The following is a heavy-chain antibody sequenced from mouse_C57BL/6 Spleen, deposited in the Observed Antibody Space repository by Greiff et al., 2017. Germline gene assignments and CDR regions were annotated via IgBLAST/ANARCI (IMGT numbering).Heavy chain of an antibody. CDR1: GFTFSSYT. CDR3: ARHSPTYLYGSSYGYYAMDY. CDR2: ISGGGGNT. D-gene: IGHD1-1*01. Sequence: EVKLMESGGGLVKPGGSLKLSCAASGFTFSSYTMSWVRQTPEKRLEWVATISGGGGNTYYPDSVKGRFTISRDNAKNTLYLQMSSLRSEDTALXYCARHSPTYLYGSSYGYYAMDYWGQGTSVTVSS. J-gene: IGHJ4*01. V-gene: IGHV5-9*01.